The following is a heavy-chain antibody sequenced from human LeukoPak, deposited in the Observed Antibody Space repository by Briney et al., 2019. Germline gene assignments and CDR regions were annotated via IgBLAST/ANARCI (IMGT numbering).Heavy chain of an antibody. CDR2: INHSGST. V-gene: IGHV4-34*01. J-gene: IGHJ5*02. D-gene: IGHD6-13*01. CDR3: ARGGIAAAGDNWFDP. CDR1: GGSFSGYY. Sequence: SETLSLTCAVYGGSFSGYYWSWIRQPPGKGLEWIGEINHSGSTNYNPSLKSRVTISADTSKNQFSLKLSSVTAADTAVYYCARGGIAAAGDNWFDPWGQGTLVTVSS.